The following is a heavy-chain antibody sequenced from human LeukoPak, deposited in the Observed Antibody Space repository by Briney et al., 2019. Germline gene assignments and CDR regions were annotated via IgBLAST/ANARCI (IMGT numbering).Heavy chain of an antibody. Sequence: SETLSLTCTVSGDSVTSSTYYWGWNRQPPGKGLEWIGTIYHGESTYYNPSLKSRVTISADTSKNQFSLKLTSVTAADTAVYYCARQGDSNGYSTLGYWGPGTLVTVSS. D-gene: IGHD3-22*01. V-gene: IGHV4-39*01. CDR1: GDSVTSSTYY. CDR2: IYHGEST. J-gene: IGHJ4*02. CDR3: ARQGDSNGYSTLGY.